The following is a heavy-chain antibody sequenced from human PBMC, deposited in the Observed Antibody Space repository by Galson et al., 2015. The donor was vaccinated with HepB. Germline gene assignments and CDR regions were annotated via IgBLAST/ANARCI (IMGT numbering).Heavy chain of an antibody. CDR1: GFTFSDYA. CDR2: ITASGAST. D-gene: IGHD3-10*01. CDR3: ANHYGSSYDYCGLAV. V-gene: IGHV3-23*01. Sequence: LRLSCAASGFTFSDYAMSWVRQAPGKGLEWVSGITASGASTYYADSVKGRFTISRDNSKNTLFLQMNTLRAEDTAVYYCANHYGSSYDYCGLAVWGQGTTVTVSS. J-gene: IGHJ6*02.